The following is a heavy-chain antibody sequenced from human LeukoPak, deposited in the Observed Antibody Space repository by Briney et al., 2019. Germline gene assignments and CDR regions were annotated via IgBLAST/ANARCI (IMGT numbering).Heavy chain of an antibody. D-gene: IGHD1-26*01. CDR2: IIPIFGTA. Sequence: ASVKVSCKASGGTFSSYAISWVRQAPGQGLEWMGGIIPIFGTANYAQKFQGRVTITADESTSTAYMELSSLRSEDTAVYYCARTLVGATYLFDYWGQGTLVTASS. CDR3: ARTLVGATYLFDY. CDR1: GGTFSSYA. V-gene: IGHV1-69*13. J-gene: IGHJ4*02.